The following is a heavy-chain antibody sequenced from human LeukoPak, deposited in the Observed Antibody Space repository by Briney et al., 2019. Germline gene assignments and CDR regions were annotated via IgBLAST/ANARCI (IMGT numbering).Heavy chain of an antibody. CDR2: IYRSGST. CDR3: ARAVTNFDY. CDR1: GYSISSGYY. V-gene: IGHV4-38-2*02. J-gene: IGHJ4*02. D-gene: IGHD4-11*01. Sequence: SETLSLTCTVSGYSISSGYYLGWIREPPGKGLEWIGSIYRSGSTYYNPSLKSRVTISVDTSKNQFSLKLSSVTAADTAVYYCARAVTNFDYWGQGTLVTVSS.